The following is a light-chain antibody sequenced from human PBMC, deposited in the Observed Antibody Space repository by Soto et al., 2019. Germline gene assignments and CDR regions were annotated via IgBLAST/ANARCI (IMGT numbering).Light chain of an antibody. V-gene: IGLV2-14*01. CDR2: DVG. J-gene: IGLJ1*01. CDR1: SSDVGGYNY. CDR3: SSFTSSMTNV. Sequence: QSALTQPASVSGSPGQSITISCTGTSSDVGGYNYVSWYQQHPGKAPKLMIYDVGDRPSGVSYRFSGSKSGNTASLPISGLQAADEADYFCSSFTSSMTNVFGSGTKLTVL.